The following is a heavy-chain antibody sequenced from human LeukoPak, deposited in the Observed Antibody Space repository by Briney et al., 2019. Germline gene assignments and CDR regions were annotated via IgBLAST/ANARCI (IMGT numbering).Heavy chain of an antibody. J-gene: IGHJ4*02. V-gene: IGHV3-7*01. Sequence: GGPLRLSCAASGFTFSSYWMSWVRQAPGKGLEWVANIKQDGSEKYYVDSVKGRFTISRDNAKNSLYLQMNSLRAEDTAVYYCAREFDYDYVWGSYRSSHWGQGTLVTVSS. CDR2: IKQDGSEK. CDR3: AREFDYDYVWGSYRSSH. CDR1: GFTFSSYW. D-gene: IGHD3-16*02.